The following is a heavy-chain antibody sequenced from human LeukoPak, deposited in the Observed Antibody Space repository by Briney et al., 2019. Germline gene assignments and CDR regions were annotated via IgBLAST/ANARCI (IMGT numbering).Heavy chain of an antibody. CDR1: RFAFSSYG. CDR2: IHYDSSSE. Sequence: PGGSLRLSCAASRFAFSSYGMHWVRQAPGKGLEWVAYIHYDSSSEDYADSVKGRFTISRDNSKNTLYLQMNSLRAEDTAVYYCAKEYSSGWYGYDYWGQGTLVTVSS. CDR3: AKEYSSGWYGYDY. V-gene: IGHV3-30*02. J-gene: IGHJ4*02. D-gene: IGHD6-19*01.